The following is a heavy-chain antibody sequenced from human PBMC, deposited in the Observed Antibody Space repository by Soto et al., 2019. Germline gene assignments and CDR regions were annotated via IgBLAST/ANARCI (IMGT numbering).Heavy chain of an antibody. V-gene: IGHV1-69*04. CDR3: ARDVLGSLDY. Sequence: ASVKVSCKASGGTFSIYTIIWVRQAPGQGLEWMGRIIPILGIANYAQKFQGRVTITADKSTSTAYMELSSLGSEDTAVYYCARDVLGSLDYWGQGTLVTVSS. CDR2: IIPILGIA. CDR1: GGTFSIYT. J-gene: IGHJ4*02. D-gene: IGHD1-26*01.